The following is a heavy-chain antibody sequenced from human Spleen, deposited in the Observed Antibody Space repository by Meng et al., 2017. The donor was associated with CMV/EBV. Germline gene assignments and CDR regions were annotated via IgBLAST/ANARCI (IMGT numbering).Heavy chain of an antibody. V-gene: IGHV4-38-2*02. CDR3: AREDLLWWVDP. CDR1: GSSISSGYY. CDR2: IYHSGRT. D-gene: IGHD2-21*01. Sequence: SETLSLTCTVSGSSISSGYYWGWIRQPPGKGLEWIGSIYHSGRTYYNPSLKSRVTISVDTSKTQFSLELSSVTATDTAVYYCAREDLLWWVDPWGPGTLVTVSS. J-gene: IGHJ5*02.